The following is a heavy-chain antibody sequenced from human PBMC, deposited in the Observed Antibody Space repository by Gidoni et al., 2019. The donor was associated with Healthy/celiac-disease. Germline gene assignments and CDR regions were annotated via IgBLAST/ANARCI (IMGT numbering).Heavy chain of an antibody. V-gene: IGHV3-7*03. Sequence: EVQLVESGGGLVQPGGSLRLSCAASGFTFSSYWMSWVRQAPGKGLEWVANIKQDGSEKYYVDSVKGRFTISRDNAKNSLYLQMNSLRAEDTAVYYCARVRGLHFDRSNYGMDVWGQGTTVTVSS. CDR1: GFTFSSYW. J-gene: IGHJ6*02. CDR2: IKQDGSEK. CDR3: ARVRGLHFDRSNYGMDV. D-gene: IGHD3-9*01.